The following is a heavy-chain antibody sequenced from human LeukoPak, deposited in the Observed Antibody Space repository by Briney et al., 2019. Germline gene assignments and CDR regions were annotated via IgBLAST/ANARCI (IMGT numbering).Heavy chain of an antibody. CDR2: ISWNSGRI. CDR1: GFTFDDYA. D-gene: IGHD6-6*01. V-gene: IGHV3-9*01. CDR3: AREDQLGSSLYYYYYMDV. Sequence: GGSLRLSCAASGFTFDDYAMLWVRQAPGKGLEWVSGISWNSGRIGYADSVKGRFATSRDNAKNSLYLQMNSLRAEDTALYYCAREDQLGSSLYYYYYMDVWGKGTTVTVSS. J-gene: IGHJ6*03.